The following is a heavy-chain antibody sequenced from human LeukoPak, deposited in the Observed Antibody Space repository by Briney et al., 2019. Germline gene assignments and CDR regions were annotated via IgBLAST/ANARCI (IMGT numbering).Heavy chain of an antibody. CDR3: ARGRGSGSYSRPAGRRLSTYFDY. V-gene: IGHV4-34*01. CDR1: GGSFSGYY. J-gene: IGHJ4*02. D-gene: IGHD1-26*01. Sequence: SETLSLTCAVYGGSFSGYYWSWIRQPPGKGLEGIGEINHSGSTNYNPSLKSRVTISVDTSNDQFSLKLSSVTAADTPVYYCARGRGSGSYSRPAGRRLSTYFDYWGQGTLVTVSS. CDR2: INHSGST.